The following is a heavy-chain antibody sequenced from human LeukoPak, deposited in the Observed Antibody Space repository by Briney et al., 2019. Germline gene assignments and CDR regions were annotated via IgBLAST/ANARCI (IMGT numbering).Heavy chain of an antibody. CDR3: AKRGDFWSGSLWYFDY. Sequence: GGSLRLSCAASGFTFSGYAMSWVRQAPGKGLEWVSSISGSGGSTYYADSVKGRFTISRDNSKNTLYLQMNSLRAEDTAVYYCAKRGDFWSGSLWYFDYWGQGTLVTVSS. D-gene: IGHD3-3*01. J-gene: IGHJ4*02. CDR1: GFTFSGYA. CDR2: ISGSGGST. V-gene: IGHV3-23*01.